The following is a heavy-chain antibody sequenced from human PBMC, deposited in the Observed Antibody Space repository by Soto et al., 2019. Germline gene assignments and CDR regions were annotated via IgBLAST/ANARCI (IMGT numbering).Heavy chain of an antibody. V-gene: IGHV2-5*02. J-gene: IGHJ2*01. CDR3: AHRGGGIVDWYFDL. CDR1: GFSLGTYGVG. D-gene: IGHD1-26*01. Sequence: QITLNESGPTLVKPTQTLTLTCTFSGFSLGTYGVGVGWIRQPPGKALEWLALIYWDDDKRYSPSLKSRLTITKDTSQSQVFLTLTNMDPVDTATYYCAHRGGGIVDWYFDLWGRGTPVIVSS. CDR2: IYWDDDK.